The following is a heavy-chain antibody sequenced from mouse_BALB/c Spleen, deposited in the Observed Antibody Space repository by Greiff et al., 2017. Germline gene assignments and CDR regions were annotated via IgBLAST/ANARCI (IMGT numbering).Heavy chain of an antibody. CDR2: IYPGDGDT. J-gene: IGHJ2*01. V-gene: IGHV1-87*01. CDR1: GYTFTSYW. D-gene: IGHD2-14*01. CDR3: ARGYDGGAFDY. Sequence: VQLQQSGAELARPGASVKLSCKASGYTFTSYWMQWVKQRPGQGLEWIGAIYPGDGDTRYTQKFKGKATLTADKSSSTAYMQLSSLASEDSAVYYCARGYDGGAFDYWGQGTTLTVSS.